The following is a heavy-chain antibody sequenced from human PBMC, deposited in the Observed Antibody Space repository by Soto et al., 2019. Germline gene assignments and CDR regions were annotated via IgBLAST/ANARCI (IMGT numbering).Heavy chain of an antibody. V-gene: IGHV1-18*01. J-gene: IGHJ4*02. CDR3: AREYNYDSSGIGFDS. Sequence: ASVKVSCKASGYTFTSYGISWVRQAPGQGLEWMGWISAYNGNTNYAQKLQGRVTMTTDTSTSTAYMELRSLRSDDTAVYYCAREYNYDSSGIGFDSWGQGTLVTVSS. CDR1: GYTFTSYG. D-gene: IGHD3-22*01. CDR2: ISAYNGNT.